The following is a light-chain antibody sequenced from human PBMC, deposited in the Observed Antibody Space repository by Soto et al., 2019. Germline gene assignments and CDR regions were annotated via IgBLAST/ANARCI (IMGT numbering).Light chain of an antibody. J-gene: IGKJ1*01. V-gene: IGKV4-1*01. Sequence: DIVMTQSPDSLAVSLGERATINCKSSQSVLYSSNTKNYLAWYQQKPGQPPKLLISWASTREFGVPDRFSGSGSGTDFTLTINTLQAEDVAVYYCQQYYSTPQTFGQGTKVEIK. CDR2: WAS. CDR3: QQYYSTPQT. CDR1: QSVLYSSNTKNY.